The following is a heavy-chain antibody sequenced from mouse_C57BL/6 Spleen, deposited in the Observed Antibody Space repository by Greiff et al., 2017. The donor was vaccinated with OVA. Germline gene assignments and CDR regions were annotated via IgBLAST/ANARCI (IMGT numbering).Heavy chain of an antibody. CDR1: GFTFSNYW. CDR2: IRLKSDNYAT. Sequence: EVKLMESGGGLVQPGGSMKLSCVASGFTFSNYWMNWVRQSPEKGLEWVAQIRLKSDNYATHYAESVKGRFTISRDDSKSSVYLQMNNLRSEDTGIYYCTGDYYLSLSSDVWGTGTTVTVSS. V-gene: IGHV6-3*01. D-gene: IGHD2-1*01. CDR3: TGDYYLSLSSDV. J-gene: IGHJ1*03.